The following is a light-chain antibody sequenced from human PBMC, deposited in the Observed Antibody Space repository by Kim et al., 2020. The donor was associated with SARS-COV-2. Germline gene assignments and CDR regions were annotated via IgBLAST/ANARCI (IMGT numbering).Light chain of an antibody. CDR1: HSVASRY. V-gene: IGKV3-20*01. Sequence: PGERAPLSCRASHSVASRYLAWYQLKPGQAPRLLIFGASSWAAGVPDRFTGSGSGTDFTLTISSLEPEDFAMYYCQQYGTLPYTFGQGTKLEI. CDR3: QQYGTLPYT. CDR2: GAS. J-gene: IGKJ2*01.